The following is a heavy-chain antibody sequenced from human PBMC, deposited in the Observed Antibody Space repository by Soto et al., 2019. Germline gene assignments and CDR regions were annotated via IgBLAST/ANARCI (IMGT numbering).Heavy chain of an antibody. V-gene: IGHV4-39*07. J-gene: IGHJ6*02. CDR3: ARVFGFGGMDV. D-gene: IGHD3-10*01. CDR2: MYYSGSA. Sequence: SETLSLTCTVSGGSISSSNYHWGWIRQPPGKGLEWIGSMYYSGSAYYNPSLKSRVTISVDTSKNQFSLKLSSVTAADTAVYYCARVFGFGGMDVWGQGTTVTVSS. CDR1: GGSISSSNYH.